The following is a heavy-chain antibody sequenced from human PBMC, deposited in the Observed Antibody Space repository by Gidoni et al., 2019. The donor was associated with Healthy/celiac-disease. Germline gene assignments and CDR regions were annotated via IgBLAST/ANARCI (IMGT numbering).Heavy chain of an antibody. CDR1: GGSFSGYY. CDR2: INHSGST. D-gene: IGHD3-10*01. J-gene: IGHJ6*02. CDR3: ARGSRTGYGSGSYWGVYYYYGMDV. V-gene: IGHV4-34*01. Sequence: QVQLQQWGAGLLTPSETLSLTCAVYGGSFSGYYLSWIRQPPGKGLEWIGEINHSGSTNYNPSLKSRVTISVDTSKNQFSLKLSSVTAADTAVYYCARGSRTGYGSGSYWGVYYYYGMDVWGQGTTVTVSS.